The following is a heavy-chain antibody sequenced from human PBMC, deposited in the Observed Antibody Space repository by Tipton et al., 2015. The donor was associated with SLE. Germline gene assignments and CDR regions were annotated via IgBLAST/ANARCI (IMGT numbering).Heavy chain of an antibody. CDR2: INYSGTT. Sequence: GLVKPSETLSLTCSVSGGSISSDSYYWGWIRRPRGKGLEWIGNINYSGTTYCNPSLKTRVTLSVDTSKVQFSLRLTSVTAADTAVYYCARAIGANFFNFWGQGTLVTVSS. D-gene: IGHD3-16*01. CDR3: ARAIGANFFNF. J-gene: IGHJ4*02. V-gene: IGHV4-39*07. CDR1: GGSISSDSYY.